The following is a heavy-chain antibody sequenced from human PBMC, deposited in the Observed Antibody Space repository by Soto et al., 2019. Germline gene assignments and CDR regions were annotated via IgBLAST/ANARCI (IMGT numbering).Heavy chain of an antibody. Sequence: SVKVSCTASGGTFSSYAISWVRQAPGQGLEWMGGIIPIFGTANYAQKFQGRVTITADESTSTAYMELSSLRSEDTAVYYCARERGYSYGMFDYWGQGTPVTVSS. CDR1: GGTFSSYA. V-gene: IGHV1-69*13. CDR2: IIPIFGTA. D-gene: IGHD5-18*01. J-gene: IGHJ4*02. CDR3: ARERGYSYGMFDY.